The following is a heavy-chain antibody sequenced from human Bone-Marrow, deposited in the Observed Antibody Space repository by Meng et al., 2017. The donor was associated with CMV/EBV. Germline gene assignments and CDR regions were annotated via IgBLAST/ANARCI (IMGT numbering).Heavy chain of an antibody. CDR1: GGTFSAYS. CDR2: VIPIFGTT. V-gene: IGHV1-69*05. Sequence: SVKVSCKTSGGTFSAYSFRWVRQAPGQVLEWMGGVIPIFGTTNYAQKFQGRVTITTDESTSTAYMELSSLRSEDTAVYYCASPRGVATITRNAFDIWGQGKMVNV. D-gene: IGHD5-24*01. CDR3: ASPRGVATITRNAFDI. J-gene: IGHJ3*02.